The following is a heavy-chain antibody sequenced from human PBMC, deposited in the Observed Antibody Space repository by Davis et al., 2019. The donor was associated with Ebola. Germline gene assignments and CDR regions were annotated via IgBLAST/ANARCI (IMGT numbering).Heavy chain of an antibody. CDR2: FDPEAGET. CDR1: GYTLTDLS. V-gene: IGHV1-24*01. CDR3: ATGVKSDGAFDY. J-gene: IGHJ4*02. D-gene: IGHD4-17*01. Sequence: ASVKVSCKVSGYTLTDLSMHWVRQAPGKGLEWMGGFDPEAGETIYAQKFQGRVTMTEDTSTDTAYMELSSLRSEDTAVYYCATGVKSDGAFDYWGQGTLVTVSS.